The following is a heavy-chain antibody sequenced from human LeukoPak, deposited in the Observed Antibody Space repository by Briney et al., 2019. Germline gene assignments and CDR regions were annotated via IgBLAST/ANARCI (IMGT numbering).Heavy chain of an antibody. J-gene: IGHJ4*02. V-gene: IGHV4-34*01. D-gene: IGHD1-14*01. CDR1: GGSSSGYY. CDR3: ARYAAGRAGWQTHRGGY. CDR2: INHSGST. Sequence: SETLSLTCAVYGGSSSGYYWSWIRQPPGKGLEWIGEINHSGSTNYNPSLKSRVTISVDTSKNQFSLKLSSVTAADTAVYYCARYAAGRAGWQTHRGGYWGQGTLVTVSS.